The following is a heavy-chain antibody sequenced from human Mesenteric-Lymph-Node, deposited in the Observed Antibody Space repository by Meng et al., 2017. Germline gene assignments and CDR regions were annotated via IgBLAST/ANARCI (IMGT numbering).Heavy chain of an antibody. CDR3: ARGAYCGGDCYWRSYYFDY. D-gene: IGHD2-21*02. CDR2: IYHSAIT. Sequence: SETLSLTCAVSGGSISSSNWWSWVRQPPGKGLEWIGIIYHSAITYYNPSLKSRVTISVDTSKNQFSLKLSSVTAADTAVYYCARGAYCGGDCYWRSYYFDYWGQGTLVTVSS. V-gene: IGHV4-4*02. J-gene: IGHJ4*02. CDR1: GGSISSSNW.